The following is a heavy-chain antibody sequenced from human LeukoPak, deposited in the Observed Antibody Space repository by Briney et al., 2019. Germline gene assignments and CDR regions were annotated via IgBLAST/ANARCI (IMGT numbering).Heavy chain of an antibody. CDR1: GYTFTSYY. D-gene: IGHD3-3*01. J-gene: IGHJ5*02. Sequence: ASVKDSCKASGYTFTSYYMHWVRQAPGQGLEWMGIINPSGGSTSYAQKFQGRVTMTRDMSTSTVYMELSSLRSEATAVYYCARDGYYDFWSGYTFNWFDPWGQGTLVTVSS. CDR3: ARDGYYDFWSGYTFNWFDP. CDR2: INPSGGST. V-gene: IGHV1-46*01.